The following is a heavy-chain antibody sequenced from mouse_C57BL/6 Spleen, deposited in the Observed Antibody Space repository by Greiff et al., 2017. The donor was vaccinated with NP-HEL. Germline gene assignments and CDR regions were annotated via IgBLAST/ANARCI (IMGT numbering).Heavy chain of an antibody. CDR1: GYSFTGYF. Sequence: EVQLQQSGPELVKPGDSVKISCKASGYSFTGYFMNWVMQSHGKSLEWIGRINPYNGDTFYNQKFKGKATLTVDKSSSTAHMELRSLTSEDSAVYYCARCYDGYYFFDYWGQGTTLTVSS. CDR2: INPYNGDT. CDR3: ARCYDGYYFFDY. D-gene: IGHD2-3*01. V-gene: IGHV1-20*01. J-gene: IGHJ2*01.